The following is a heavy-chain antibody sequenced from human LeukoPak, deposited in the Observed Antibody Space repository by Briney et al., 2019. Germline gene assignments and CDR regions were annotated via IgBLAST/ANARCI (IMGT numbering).Heavy chain of an antibody. CDR2: IYSGGST. V-gene: IGHV3-66*01. CDR3: ARGLQWLAQTSSGAFDI. Sequence: PGRSLRLSCAASGFTFSSYGMHWVRQAPGKGLEWVSVIYSGGSTYYADSVKGRFTISRDNSKNTLYLQMNSLRAEDTAVYYCARGLQWLAQTSSGAFDIWGQGTMVTVSS. D-gene: IGHD6-19*01. CDR1: GFTFSSYG. J-gene: IGHJ3*02.